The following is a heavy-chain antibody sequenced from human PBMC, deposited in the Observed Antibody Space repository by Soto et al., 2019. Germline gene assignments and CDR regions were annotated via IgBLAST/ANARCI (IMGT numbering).Heavy chain of an antibody. J-gene: IGHJ3*01. CDR1: GFTFSSYA. D-gene: IGHD3-22*01. CDR3: ARDQLYYNDISGRPLNAFDV. Sequence: PGGSLRLSCAASGFTFSSYAMSWVRQAPGKGPEWVSAIGVSSSTTYYADSVKGRFTISRDNAKNSLYLQMNSLRAEDTAVYYCARDQLYYNDISGRPLNAFDVWGQGTMVTVSS. V-gene: IGHV3-23*01. CDR2: IGVSSSTT.